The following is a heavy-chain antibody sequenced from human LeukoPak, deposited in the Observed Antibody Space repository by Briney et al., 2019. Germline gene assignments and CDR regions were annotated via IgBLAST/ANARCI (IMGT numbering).Heavy chain of an antibody. CDR1: GGSISSSSYY. J-gene: IGHJ4*02. D-gene: IGHD6-19*01. CDR2: IHYSGST. Sequence: SETLSLTCTVPGGSISSSSYYWGWIRQPPGKGLEWIGSIHYSGSTYYNPSLKSRVTISVDTSKNQFSLKLSSVTTADTAVYSCARHSSGWYAFDYWGQGTLVTVSS. V-gene: IGHV4-39*01. CDR3: ARHSSGWYAFDY.